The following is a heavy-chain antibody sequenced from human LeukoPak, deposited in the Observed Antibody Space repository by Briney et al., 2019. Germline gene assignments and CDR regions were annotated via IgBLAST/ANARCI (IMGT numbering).Heavy chain of an antibody. CDR3: ARAIAVDYYESGSYNWFDS. CDR2: IHTSGST. Sequence: SQTLSLTCTVSGVSISSSNYYWSWIRQPAGTGLEWIGRIHTSGSTIYNPSLRSRVTISLDTSKNQFSLKLSSVTAADTTLYYCARAIAVDYYESGSYNWFDSWGQGTLVTVSS. D-gene: IGHD3-10*01. V-gene: IGHV4-61*02. J-gene: IGHJ5*01. CDR1: GVSISSSNYY.